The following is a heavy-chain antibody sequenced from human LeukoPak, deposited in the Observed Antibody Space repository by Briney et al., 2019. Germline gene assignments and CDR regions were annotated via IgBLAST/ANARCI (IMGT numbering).Heavy chain of an antibody. CDR3: AKGESSGWYDAFDY. V-gene: IGHV3-21*04. Sequence: GGSLRLSCAASGFTFSSYSMNWVRQAPGKGLEWVSSISSSSSYIYYADSVKGRFTISRDNAKNSLYLQMNSLRAEDTAVYFCAKGESSGWYDAFDYWGQGTLVTVSS. D-gene: IGHD6-19*01. CDR2: ISSSSSYI. CDR1: GFTFSSYS. J-gene: IGHJ4*02.